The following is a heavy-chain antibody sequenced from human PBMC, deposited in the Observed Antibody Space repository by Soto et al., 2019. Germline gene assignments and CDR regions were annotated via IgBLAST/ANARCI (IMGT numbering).Heavy chain of an antibody. Sequence: PGESLKISCKGSGYSFTSYWIGWVRQMPGKGLEWMGIIYPGDSDTRYSPSFQGQVTISADKSISTAYLQWSSLKASDTAMYYCARHYVYLWNYDILTGPDYWGQGTLVTVSS. V-gene: IGHV5-51*01. CDR1: GYSFTSYW. J-gene: IGHJ4*02. CDR2: IYPGDSDT. D-gene: IGHD3-9*01. CDR3: ARHYVYLWNYDILTGPDY.